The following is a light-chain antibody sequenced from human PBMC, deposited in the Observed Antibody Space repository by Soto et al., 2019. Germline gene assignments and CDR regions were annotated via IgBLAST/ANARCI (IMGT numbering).Light chain of an antibody. CDR3: QQYSTYWT. CDR2: KAS. V-gene: IGKV1-5*03. Sequence: DIQMTQSPSTLSASVGDRVTITCRASQSISSWLAWYQQKPGKAPRLLIYKASTLESGVPSRFSGSGSGTDFTLTISSLQPDDFATYYCQQYSTYWTFGQWDQGGNQT. CDR1: QSISSW. J-gene: IGKJ1*01.